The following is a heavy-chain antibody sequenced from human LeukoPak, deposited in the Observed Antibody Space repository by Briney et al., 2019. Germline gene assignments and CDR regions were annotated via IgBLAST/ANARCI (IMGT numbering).Heavy chain of an antibody. CDR3: ATSVGATVVMGYFDY. Sequence: ASVKVSCKVSGYTLTELSMHWVRQAPGKGLEWMGGFDPEDGETIYAQKFQGRVTMTEDTSTDTAYMELSSLRSEDTAVYYCATSVGATVVMGYFDYWGQGTLVTVSS. J-gene: IGHJ4*02. CDR2: FDPEDGET. D-gene: IGHD1-26*01. V-gene: IGHV1-24*01. CDR1: GYTLTELS.